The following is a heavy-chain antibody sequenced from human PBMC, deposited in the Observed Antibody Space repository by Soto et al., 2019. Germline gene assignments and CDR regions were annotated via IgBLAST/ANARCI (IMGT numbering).Heavy chain of an antibody. CDR1: GGSISSYY. J-gene: IGHJ6*02. CDR3: ARHDFYYYGMDV. CDR2: SYYSGST. V-gene: IGHV4-59*08. D-gene: IGHD2-21*01. Sequence: QVQLQESGPGLVKPSETLSLTCTVSGGSISSYYWSWIRQPPGKGLEWIGYSYYSGSTNYNPSLTSRVTISVDTSKNQFSLKLSSVTAADTAVYYCARHDFYYYGMDVWGQGTTVTVSS.